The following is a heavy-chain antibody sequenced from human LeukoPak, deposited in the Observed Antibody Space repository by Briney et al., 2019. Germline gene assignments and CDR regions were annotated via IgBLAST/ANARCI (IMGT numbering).Heavy chain of an antibody. CDR3: ARDKAGGGLDY. CDR1: GGSISSGGYY. Sequence: PTETLSLTCTVSGGSISSGGYYWSWIRQHPGKGLEWIGYIYYSGSTYYNPSLKSRVTISVDTSKNQFSLKLSSVTAADTAVYYCARDKAGGGLDYWGQGTLVTVSS. V-gene: IGHV4-31*03. J-gene: IGHJ4*02. D-gene: IGHD3-16*01. CDR2: IYYSGST.